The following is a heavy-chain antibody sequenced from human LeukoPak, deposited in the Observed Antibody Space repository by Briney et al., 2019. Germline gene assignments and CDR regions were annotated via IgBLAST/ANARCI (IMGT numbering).Heavy chain of an antibody. D-gene: IGHD1-26*01. J-gene: IGHJ6*03. Sequence: GGSLRLSCAASGFTFSSYSMNWVRQAPGKGLEWVSYISSSSSTIYYADSVKGRFTISRDNAKNSLYLQMNSLRAEDTAVYYCARDVGVGATRSYYMDVWGKGTTVTISS. CDR1: GFTFSSYS. CDR3: ARDVGVGATRSYYMDV. V-gene: IGHV3-48*01. CDR2: ISSSSSTI.